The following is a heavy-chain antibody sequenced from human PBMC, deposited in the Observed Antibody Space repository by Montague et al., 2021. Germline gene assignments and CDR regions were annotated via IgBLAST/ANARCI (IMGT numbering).Heavy chain of an antibody. D-gene: IGHD2-2*01. V-gene: IGHV3-9*01. CDR3: AKDAGIVVVPARHFDY. CDR1: GFTFDDYA. CDR2: ISWNSGSI. J-gene: IGHJ4*02. Sequence: SRRLSFSASGFTFDDYAMHWVRQTPGKGLEWVSGISWNSGSIGYADSVKGRFTISRDNAKNSLYPQMNSLRAEDTALYYCAKDAGIVVVPARHFDYWGQGTLVTVSS.